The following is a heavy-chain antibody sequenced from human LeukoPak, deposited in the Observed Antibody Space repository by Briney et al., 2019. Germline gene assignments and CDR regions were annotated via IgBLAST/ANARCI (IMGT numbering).Heavy chain of an antibody. CDR1: GFTFSSYA. CDR2: ISGSGGST. CDR3: AKLAMVVTASAPFDY. J-gene: IGHJ4*02. V-gene: IGHV3-23*01. D-gene: IGHD2-21*02. Sequence: HPGGSLRLTCAASGFTFSSYAMSWVRQAPGKGLEWVSAISGSGGSTYYADSVKGRFTISRDNSKNTLYLQMNSLRAEDTAVYYCAKLAMVVTASAPFDYWGQGTLVTVSS.